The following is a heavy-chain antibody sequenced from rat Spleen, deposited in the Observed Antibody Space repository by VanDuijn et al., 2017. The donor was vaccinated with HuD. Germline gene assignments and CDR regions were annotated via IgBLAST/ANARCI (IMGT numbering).Heavy chain of an antibody. Sequence: EVQLVESDGGLVQPGRSLKLSCAASGFTFSDYYMAWVRQAPTKGLEWVATISYDNFSTYYRDSVKGRFTISRDNAKSTLYLQMDSLRSEDTANFYCARQGYGGYGNWFAYWGQGTLVTVSS. CDR1: GFTFSDYY. CDR2: ISYDNFST. V-gene: IGHV5-29*01. J-gene: IGHJ3*01. CDR3: ARQGYGGYGNWFAY. D-gene: IGHD1-11*01.